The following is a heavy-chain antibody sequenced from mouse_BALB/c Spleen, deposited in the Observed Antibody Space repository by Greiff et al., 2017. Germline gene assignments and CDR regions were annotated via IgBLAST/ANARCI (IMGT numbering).Heavy chain of an antibody. V-gene: IGHV1-87*01. CDR2: IYPGDGDT. J-gene: IGHJ4*01. Sequence: VKLQQSGAELARPGASVKLSCKASGYTFTSYWMQWVKQRPGQGLEWIGAIYPGDGDTRYTQKFKGKATLTADKSSSTAYMQLSSLASEDSAVYYCARQVRYYAMDYWGQGTSVTVSS. CDR1: GYTFTSYW. D-gene: IGHD3-2*01. CDR3: ARQVRYYAMDY.